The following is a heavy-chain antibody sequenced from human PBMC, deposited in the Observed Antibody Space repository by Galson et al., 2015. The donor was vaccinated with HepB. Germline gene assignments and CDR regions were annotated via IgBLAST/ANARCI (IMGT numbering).Heavy chain of an antibody. D-gene: IGHD6-19*01. Sequence: SVKVSCKASGYTFTSYAMNWVRQAPGQGLEWMGWINTNTGNPTYAQGFTGRFVFSLDTSVSTAYLQISSLKAEDTAVYYCAKVGFRVAVAGTPGFDYWGQGTLVTVSS. CDR3: AKVGFRVAVAGTPGFDY. CDR2: INTNTGNP. CDR1: GYTFTSYA. J-gene: IGHJ4*02. V-gene: IGHV7-4-1*02.